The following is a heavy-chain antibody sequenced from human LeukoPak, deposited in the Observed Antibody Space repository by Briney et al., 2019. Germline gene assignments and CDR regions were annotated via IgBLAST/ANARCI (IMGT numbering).Heavy chain of an antibody. CDR2: IRYDGSDK. Sequence: PGGSLRLSCAASGFTLRTYGMHWVRQAPGKGLEWVAFIRYDGSDKYYADSVKGRFTISRDDSKNTLYLQMNSLRPEDTAVYYCAKAIEDWGQGTLVTVSS. V-gene: IGHV3-30*02. D-gene: IGHD2-21*01. J-gene: IGHJ4*02. CDR3: AKAIED. CDR1: GFTLRTYG.